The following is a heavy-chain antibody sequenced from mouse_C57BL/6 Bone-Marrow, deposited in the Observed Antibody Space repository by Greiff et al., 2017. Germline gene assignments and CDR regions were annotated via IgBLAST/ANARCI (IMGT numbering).Heavy chain of an antibody. CDR2: IWSGGST. CDR1: GFSLTSYG. CDR3: ARRDYGSRYFDV. D-gene: IGHD1-1*01. V-gene: IGHV2-2*01. J-gene: IGHJ1*03. Sequence: QVQLKQSGPGLVQPSQSLSITCTVSGFSLTSYGVHWVRQSPGKGLEWLGVIWSGGSTDYNAAFISRLSISKDNSKSQVFFKMNSLQADDTAIYYCARRDYGSRYFDVWGTGTTVTVSS.